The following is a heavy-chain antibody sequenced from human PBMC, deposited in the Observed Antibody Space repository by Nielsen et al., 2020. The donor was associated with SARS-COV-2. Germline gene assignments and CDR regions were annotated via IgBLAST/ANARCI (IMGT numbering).Heavy chain of an antibody. Sequence: GGSLRLSCAASGFSFRAFAMPLVRQAPGKGLEWVAVISYDGVNRYYADSVKGRFTMSRDNSKSTLSLQMDSLRVEDTAVYYCAKDLSDCVTGNCYQGPSNNMDVWGQGTAVFVSS. D-gene: IGHD2-21*01. CDR1: GFSFRAFA. CDR3: AKDLSDCVTGNCYQGPSNNMDV. J-gene: IGHJ6*02. CDR2: ISYDGVNR. V-gene: IGHV3-30*18.